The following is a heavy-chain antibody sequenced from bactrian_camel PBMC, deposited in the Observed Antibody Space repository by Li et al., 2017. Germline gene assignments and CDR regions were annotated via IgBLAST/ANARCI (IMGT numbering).Heavy chain of an antibody. CDR1: VDTIGRYC. J-gene: IGHJ6*01. V-gene: IGHV3S1*01. CDR2: TYTGGGAT. CDR3: AADPAYSGSWCYDAFIRKGDFRY. D-gene: IGHD3*01. Sequence: HVQLVESGGGSVQVGGSLRLSCVASVDTIGRYCMGWFRQAPGREREGIASTYTGGGATYYPDFNSRSGRFTTESSRFTISQDNAKTMVYLQMNSLKPEDTATYYCAADPAYSGSWCYDAFIRKGDFRYWGQGTQVTVS.